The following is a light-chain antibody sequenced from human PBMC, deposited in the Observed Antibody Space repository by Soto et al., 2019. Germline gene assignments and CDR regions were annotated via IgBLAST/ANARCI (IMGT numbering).Light chain of an antibody. CDR3: SSYTPSSTWV. CDR2: EAS. V-gene: IGLV2-14*01. Sequence: QSALTQPASVSGSPGQSITISCTGTRSDVGVYNSVSWYQHHPGKAPQLIIYEASKRPSGVSHRFSGSKSGNKASLTISGLQAEDEADYYCSSYTPSSTWVFGGGTKLTVL. J-gene: IGLJ3*02. CDR1: RSDVGVYNS.